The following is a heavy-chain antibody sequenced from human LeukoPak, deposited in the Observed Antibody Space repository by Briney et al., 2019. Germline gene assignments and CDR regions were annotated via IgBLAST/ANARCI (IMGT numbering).Heavy chain of an antibody. CDR1: GYTFTSYG. Sequence: ASVKVSCKASGYTFTSYGISWVRQAPGQGLEWMGWISDYNGNTDYAQKLQGRVTMTTDTSTSTAYMELRSLRSDDTAVYYCARVLRRGSYYGGVPDYWGQGTLVTVFS. CDR2: ISDYNGNT. V-gene: IGHV1-18*01. D-gene: IGHD1-26*01. J-gene: IGHJ4*02. CDR3: ARVLRRGSYYGGVPDY.